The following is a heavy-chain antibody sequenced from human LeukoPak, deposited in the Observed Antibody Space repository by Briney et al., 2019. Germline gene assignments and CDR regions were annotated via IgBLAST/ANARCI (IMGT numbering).Heavy chain of an antibody. Sequence: ASVKVSCKASGYTFTSYGISWVRQAPGQGLEWMGWISAYNGNTNYAQKLQGRVTMTTDTSTSTAYMELRSLRSDDTAVYYCAKSRNYYYYMDVWGKGTTVTISS. V-gene: IGHV1-18*01. CDR3: AKSRNYYYYMDV. CDR1: GYTFTSYG. D-gene: IGHD6-13*01. J-gene: IGHJ6*03. CDR2: ISAYNGNT.